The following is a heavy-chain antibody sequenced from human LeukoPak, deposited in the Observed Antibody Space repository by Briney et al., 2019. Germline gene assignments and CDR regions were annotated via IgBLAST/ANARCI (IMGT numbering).Heavy chain of an antibody. CDR2: INPSGGST. V-gene: IGHV1-46*01. J-gene: IGHJ4*02. CDR3: ARKRTRSRFDF. CDR1: GYTFTRYY. Sequence: ASVKVSCKASGYTFTRYYIHWVRQAPGQGLEWMGLINPSGGSTSYAQKFQGRVTMTRDTSTSTVYMELSSLASEETAGEYCARKRTRSRFDFWGQGTLITVSS. D-gene: IGHD2-2*01.